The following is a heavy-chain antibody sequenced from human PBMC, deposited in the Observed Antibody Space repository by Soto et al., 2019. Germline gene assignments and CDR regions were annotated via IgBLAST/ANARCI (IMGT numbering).Heavy chain of an antibody. CDR2: ISSSSSYI. CDR3: AREGGDIVVVPAAKGDAFDI. Sequence: GGSLRLSCAASGFTFSSYSMNWVRQAPGKGLEWVSSISSSSSYIYYADSVKGRFTISRDNAKNSLYLQMTSLRAEDTAVYYCAREGGDIVVVPAAKGDAFDIWGQGTMVTVSS. CDR1: GFTFSSYS. J-gene: IGHJ3*02. D-gene: IGHD2-2*01. V-gene: IGHV3-21*01.